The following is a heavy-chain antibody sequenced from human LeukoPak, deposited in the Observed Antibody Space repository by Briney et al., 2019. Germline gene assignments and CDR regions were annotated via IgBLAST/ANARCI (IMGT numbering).Heavy chain of an antibody. D-gene: IGHD3-10*01. CDR2: MNPNRGNT. CDR3: ARVKLVRGALKNDYYYFGMDV. V-gene: IGHV1-8*01. CDR1: EYTSTRED. Sequence: SVTRSSKASEYTSTREDINWCRHATWPGNEWMGWMNPNRGNTGYAKKFPGRVTITSNTSISTAYMELSSLRSEETAVYYCARVKLVRGALKNDYYYFGMDVWSQGTTVTVSS. J-gene: IGHJ6*02.